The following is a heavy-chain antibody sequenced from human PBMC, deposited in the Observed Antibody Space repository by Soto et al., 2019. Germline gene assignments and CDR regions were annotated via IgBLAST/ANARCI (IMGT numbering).Heavy chain of an antibody. CDR1: GFTFTSSA. CDR2: IVVGSGNT. V-gene: IGHV1-58*01. J-gene: IGHJ6*02. Sequence: SVKVSCKASGFTFTSSAVQWVRQARGQRLEWIGWIVVGSGNTNYAQKFQERVTIIRDMSTSTAYMELSSLRSEDTAVYYCAAGYYRGGYYYGMDVWGQGTTVTVSS. D-gene: IGHD3-10*01. CDR3: AAGYYRGGYYYGMDV.